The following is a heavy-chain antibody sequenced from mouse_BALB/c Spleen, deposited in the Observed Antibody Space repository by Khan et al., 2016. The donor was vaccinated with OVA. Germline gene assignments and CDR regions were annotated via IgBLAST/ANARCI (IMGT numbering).Heavy chain of an antibody. CDR2: IDPFNGAS. J-gene: IGHJ3*01. CDR1: GYSFTSYY. Sequence: VQLQQSGPELMKPGASVKISCKASGYSFTSYYIHWMKQSHGKTLEWIGYIDPFNGASTYNQKFKVKATLTVDKSSNTAYMHLSSLTSADSAVCYCARHGSTSWFAYWGQGTLVTVSA. D-gene: IGHD1-1*01. V-gene: IGHV1-31*01. CDR3: ARHGSTSWFAY.